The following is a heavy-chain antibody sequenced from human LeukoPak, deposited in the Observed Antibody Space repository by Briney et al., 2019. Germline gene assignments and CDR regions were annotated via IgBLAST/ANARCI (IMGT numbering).Heavy chain of an antibody. CDR3: ARAAWNGGGGFDP. D-gene: IGHD3-16*01. V-gene: IGHV4-34*01. Sequence: NPSETLSLTCAVYNGSFSGYYWSWIRQSPGKGLEWIGEVNHGGDTTYNPSLRGRVSISIDTSKNHFSLNLKSVTAADTAVYNCARAAWNGGGGFDPWGQGTLVTVSS. CDR2: VNHGGDT. CDR1: NGSFSGYY. J-gene: IGHJ5*02.